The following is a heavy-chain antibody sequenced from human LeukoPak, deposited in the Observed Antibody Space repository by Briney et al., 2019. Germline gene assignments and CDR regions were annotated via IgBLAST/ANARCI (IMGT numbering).Heavy chain of an antibody. J-gene: IGHJ4*02. CDR3: ARATRGYYGSGSYYPLFGY. D-gene: IGHD3-10*01. CDR1: GFTLSSYA. CDR2: ISYDGSNK. V-gene: IGHV3-30-3*01. Sequence: GGSLRLSCAASGFTLSSYAMHWVRQAPGKGLEWVAVISYDGSNKYYADSVKGRFTISRDNSKNTLYLQMNSLRAEDTAVYYCARATRGYYGSGSYYPLFGYWGQGTLVTVSS.